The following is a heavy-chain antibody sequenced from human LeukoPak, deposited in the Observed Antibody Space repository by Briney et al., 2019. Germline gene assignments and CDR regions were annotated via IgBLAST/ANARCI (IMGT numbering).Heavy chain of an antibody. CDR2: IRYDGSNK. CDR1: GFTFSSYG. CDR3: AKDGGGGYDFWSGYYRNTYYFDY. J-gene: IGHJ4*02. D-gene: IGHD3-3*01. V-gene: IGHV3-30*02. Sequence: GGSLRLSCAASGFTFSSYGMHWVCQAPGKGLEWVAFIRYDGSNKYYADSVKGRFTISRDNSKNTLYLQMNSLRAEDTAVYYCAKDGGGGYDFWSGYYRNTYYFDYWGQGTLVTVSS.